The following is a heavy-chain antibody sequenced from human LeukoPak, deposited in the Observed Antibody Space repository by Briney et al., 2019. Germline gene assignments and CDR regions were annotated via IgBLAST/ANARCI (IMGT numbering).Heavy chain of an antibody. J-gene: IGHJ4*02. CDR2: ISSSGSSI. Sequence: PGGSLRLSCAASGFTFISYSMSWVRQAPGKGLEWVSYISSSGSSIHYADSVKGRFSISRDNAKNSLYLQMNSLRDEDTAVYYCARDESSGWRQLDYWGQGTLVTVSS. CDR1: GFTFISYS. D-gene: IGHD6-19*01. CDR3: ARDESSGWRQLDY. V-gene: IGHV3-48*02.